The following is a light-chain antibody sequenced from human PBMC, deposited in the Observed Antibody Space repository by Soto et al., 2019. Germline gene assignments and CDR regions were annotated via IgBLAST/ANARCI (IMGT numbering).Light chain of an antibody. CDR1: QYIRNE. CDR3: LQDSSYPLT. J-gene: IGKJ1*01. V-gene: IGKV1-6*02. CDR2: GTS. Sequence: AIQMTQSPSSMSASIGDRVTITCRASQYIRNEVGWYQQRPGKAPKLRVYGTSYLESGVPSRFSGGGSGTDFTLTISSLQPEDFATYYCLQDSSYPLTFGQGNTVEL.